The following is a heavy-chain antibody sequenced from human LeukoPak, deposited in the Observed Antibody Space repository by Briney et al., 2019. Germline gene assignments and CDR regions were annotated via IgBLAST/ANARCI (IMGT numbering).Heavy chain of an antibody. D-gene: IGHD6-13*01. J-gene: IGHJ4*02. CDR3: ATGIAAAGPLGLFDY. CDR1: GGTFSSYA. CDR2: IIPIFGTA. Sequence: SVKVSCKASGGTFSSYAISWVRQAPGQGLEWMGGIIPIFGTASYAQKFQGRVTITADESTSTAYMELSSLRSEDTAVYYCATGIAAAGPLGLFDYWGQGTLVTVSS. V-gene: IGHV1-69*13.